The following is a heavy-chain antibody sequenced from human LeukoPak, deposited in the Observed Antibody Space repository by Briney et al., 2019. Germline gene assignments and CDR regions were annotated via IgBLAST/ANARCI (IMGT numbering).Heavy chain of an antibody. CDR3: ARDRGPTRAFDI. CDR1: GFTFSSYA. D-gene: IGHD5-24*01. CDR2: ISYDGSNK. J-gene: IGHJ3*02. Sequence: GGSLRLSCAASGFTFSSYAMHWVRQAPGKGLEWVAVISYDGSNKYYADSVKGRFTISRDNSKNTLYLQMNSLRAEDTAVYYCARDRGPTRAFDIWGQGTMVTVS. V-gene: IGHV3-30-3*01.